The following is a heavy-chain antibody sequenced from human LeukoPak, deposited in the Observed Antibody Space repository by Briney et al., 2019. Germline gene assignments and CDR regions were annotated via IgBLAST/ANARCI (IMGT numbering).Heavy chain of an antibody. V-gene: IGHV4-39*01. Sequence: SETLSLTCTVSGGSISSSSYYWGWIRQPPGKGLEWIGSIYYSGSTYYNPSLKSRVTISVDTSKNQFSLKLSSVTAADTAVYYCAGMKYYDSSGYSRYFDYWGQGTLATVSS. CDR2: IYYSGST. D-gene: IGHD3-22*01. CDR1: GGSISSSSYY. CDR3: AGMKYYDSSGYSRYFDY. J-gene: IGHJ4*02.